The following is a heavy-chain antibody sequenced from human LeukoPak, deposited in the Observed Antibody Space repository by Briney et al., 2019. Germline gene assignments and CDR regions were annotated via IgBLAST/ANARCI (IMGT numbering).Heavy chain of an antibody. Sequence: GGSLRLSCAASGFTFSSYEMNWVRQAPGKGLEWVSYISSLGSTIYYADSVKGRFTISRDNAKNSLYLQMNSLRADDAAVYYCARVRSIAAVTAWFDPWGQGTLVTVSS. CDR3: ARVRSIAAVTAWFDP. D-gene: IGHD6-13*01. J-gene: IGHJ5*02. V-gene: IGHV3-48*03. CDR2: ISSLGSTI. CDR1: GFTFSSYE.